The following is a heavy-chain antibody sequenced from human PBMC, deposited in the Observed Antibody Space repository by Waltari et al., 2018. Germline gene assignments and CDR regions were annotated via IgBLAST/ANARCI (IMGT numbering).Heavy chain of an antibody. CDR1: GGTFSSYA. CDR2: IIPTVGTA. Sequence: QVQRVQSGTEVKKPGSSVKVSCKASGGTFSSYAISWVRQAPGPGLEWMGVIIPTVGTANYAQKFQGRVTITSDESTSTAYMELSSLRSEDTAVDYCARGIAARPNYYGMDVWCQGTTVTVSS. J-gene: IGHJ6*02. D-gene: IGHD6-6*01. CDR3: ARGIAARPNYYGMDV. V-gene: IGHV1-69*01.